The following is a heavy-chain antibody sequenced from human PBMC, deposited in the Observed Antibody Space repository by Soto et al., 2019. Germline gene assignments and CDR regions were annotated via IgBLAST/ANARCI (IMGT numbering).Heavy chain of an antibody. Sequence: GGSLRLSCAASEFTFANAWISWVRQAPGKGLEWVGRIKSKADGGTTDYAAPVKGRFTISRDESQNTLYLQMNSLKTEGTAVYYCTSLYYGHWGQGTLVTVS. CDR1: EFTFANAW. CDR2: IKSKADGGTT. J-gene: IGHJ4*02. D-gene: IGHD4-17*01. CDR3: TSLYYGH. V-gene: IGHV3-15*01.